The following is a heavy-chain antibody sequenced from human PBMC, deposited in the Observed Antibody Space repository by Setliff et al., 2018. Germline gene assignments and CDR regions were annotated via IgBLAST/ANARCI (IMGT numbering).Heavy chain of an antibody. J-gene: IGHJ6*02. CDR2: INAGNGNT. CDR3: ARDPRQNDNFWSGYYYYYYYGMDV. D-gene: IGHD3-3*01. CDR1: GYPFTSYA. Sequence: SVKVSCKASGYPFTSYAMHWVRQAPGQRLEWMGWINAGNGNTKYSQKFQGRVTITRDTSASTAYMELSSLRSEDTAVYYCARDPRQNDNFWSGYYYYYYYGMDVWGQGTTVTVSS. V-gene: IGHV1-3*01.